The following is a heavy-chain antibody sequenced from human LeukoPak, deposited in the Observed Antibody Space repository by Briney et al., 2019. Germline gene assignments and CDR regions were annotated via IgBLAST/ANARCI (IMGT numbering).Heavy chain of an antibody. CDR3: TNFKPPAPDALDV. V-gene: IGHV3-48*01. D-gene: IGHD2/OR15-2a*01. CDR2: ISGSGTI. CDR1: GFTFSDYS. J-gene: IGHJ3*01. Sequence: GGSLRLSCAASGFTFSDYSMNWVCQAPGKGLEWISYISGSGTIYYADSVKGRFTISRDNAQRLVYLQMNSLRAEDTAVYYCTNFKPPAPDALDVWGQGTLITVSS.